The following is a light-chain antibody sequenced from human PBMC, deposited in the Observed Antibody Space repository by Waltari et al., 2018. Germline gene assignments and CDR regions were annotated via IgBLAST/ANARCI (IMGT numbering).Light chain of an antibody. CDR3: QQYYSTPPMHT. Sequence: DIVMTQFPDSLAVSLGERATVNCKSSQSVSDTSKNKNYLAWYQQKPGQPPKLLIYWASARESGVPDRFSGSGSGTDFTLTISSLQAEDVAVYYCQQYYSTPPMHTFGQGTKLEIK. CDR1: QSVSDTSKNKNY. V-gene: IGKV4-1*01. CDR2: WAS. J-gene: IGKJ2*01.